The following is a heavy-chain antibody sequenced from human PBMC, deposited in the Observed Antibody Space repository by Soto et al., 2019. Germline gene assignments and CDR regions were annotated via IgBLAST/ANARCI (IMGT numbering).Heavy chain of an antibody. D-gene: IGHD6-19*01. CDR3: AREAVAVAGEDYYYYGMDV. J-gene: IGHJ6*02. CDR1: GYTFTAYY. Sequence: GASVKVSWKASGYTFTAYYMHWVRQAPGQGLEWMGWINPNSGGTNYAQKFQGWVTMTRDTSISTAYMELSRLRSDDTAVYYCAREAVAVAGEDYYYYGMDVWGQGTTVTVSS. CDR2: INPNSGGT. V-gene: IGHV1-2*04.